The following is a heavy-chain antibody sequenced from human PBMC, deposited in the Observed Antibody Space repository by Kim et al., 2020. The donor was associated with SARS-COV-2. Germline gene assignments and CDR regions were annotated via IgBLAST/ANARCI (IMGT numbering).Heavy chain of an antibody. CDR2: INWDGGST. V-gene: IGHV3-43*01. J-gene: IGHJ6*02. Sequence: GGSLRLSCAASGFTFDDYTMHWVRQAPGKGLEWVSIINWDGGSTYSADSVKGRFTISRHNSKNSLYLQMNSLRTEDTALYYCAKDYDSSGYYYYYYGMDVWGPGTTVTVSS. D-gene: IGHD3-22*01. CDR1: GFTFDDYT. CDR3: AKDYDSSGYYYYYYGMDV.